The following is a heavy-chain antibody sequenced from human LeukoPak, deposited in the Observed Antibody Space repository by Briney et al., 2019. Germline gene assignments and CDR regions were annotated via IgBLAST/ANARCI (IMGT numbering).Heavy chain of an antibody. V-gene: IGHV4-59*01. CDR2: IHFTGST. D-gene: IGHD3-9*01. Sequence: PSETLSLTCTVSSASISGYYWNWMRQPPGGGLEWIGYIHFTGSTNYNPSLKSRVTISLATSKNQFSLTLTSVTAADTAVYFCARGGADYERLAGYYLVFDIWGEGTLLTVSS. CDR1: SASISGYY. J-gene: IGHJ3*02. CDR3: ARGGADYERLAGYYLVFDI.